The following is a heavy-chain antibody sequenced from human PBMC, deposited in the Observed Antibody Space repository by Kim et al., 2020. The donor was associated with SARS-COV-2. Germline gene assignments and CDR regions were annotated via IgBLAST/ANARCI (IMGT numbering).Heavy chain of an antibody. Sequence: GSTKYNPSLKSRVTISVDTSRSQFSLNLNSVTAADTAVYYCARGVVQFDYWGQGTLVTVSS. D-gene: IGHD2-15*01. CDR2: GST. J-gene: IGHJ4*02. CDR3: ARGVVQFDY. V-gene: IGHV4-59*09.